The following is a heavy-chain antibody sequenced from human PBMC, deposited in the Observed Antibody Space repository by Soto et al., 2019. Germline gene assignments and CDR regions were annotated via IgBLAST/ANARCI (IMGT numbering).Heavy chain of an antibody. V-gene: IGHV1-18*01. CDR3: ASESSSSCHDY. D-gene: IGHD6-13*01. CDR2: ISAYNGNT. CDR1: GYTFTSYG. J-gene: IGHJ4*02. Sequence: QVQLVPSGAEVKKPGATVKVSCKASGYTFTSYGISWVRQAPGQGLEWMGWISAYNGNTNNAQKLQGRFTMTTDTSTSRAYMELRSLISDDTAVYYCASESSSSCHDYWGQGTLVTLSS.